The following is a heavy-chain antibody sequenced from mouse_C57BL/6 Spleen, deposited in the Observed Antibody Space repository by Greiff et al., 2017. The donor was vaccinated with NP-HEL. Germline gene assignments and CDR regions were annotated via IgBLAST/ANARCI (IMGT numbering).Heavy chain of an antibody. D-gene: IGHD2-4*01. CDR1: GFTFSDYY. Sequence: EVMLVESEGGLVQPGSSMKLSCTASGFTFSDYYMAWVRQVPEKGLEWVANINYDGSSTYYLDSLKSRFIISRDNAKNILYLQMSSLKSEDTATYYCAREGSDYDRYWYFDVWGTGTTVTVSS. J-gene: IGHJ1*03. CDR3: AREGSDYDRYWYFDV. CDR2: INYDGSST. V-gene: IGHV5-16*01.